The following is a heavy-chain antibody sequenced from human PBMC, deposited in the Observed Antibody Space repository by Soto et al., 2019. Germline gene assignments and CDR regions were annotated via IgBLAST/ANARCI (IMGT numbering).Heavy chain of an antibody. CDR3: ARVPNGGYDFWSGYYRYYYGMDV. CDR1: GYTFTSYG. J-gene: IGHJ6*02. CDR2: ISAYNGNT. V-gene: IGHV1-18*01. D-gene: IGHD3-3*01. Sequence: QVQLVQSGAEVKKPGASVKVSCKASGYTFTSYGISWVRQAPGQGLEWMGWISAYNGNTNYAQKLQGRVTMTTDTSTSTAYMELRGLRSDDTAVYYCARVPNGGYDFWSGYYRYYYGMDVWGQGTTVTVSS.